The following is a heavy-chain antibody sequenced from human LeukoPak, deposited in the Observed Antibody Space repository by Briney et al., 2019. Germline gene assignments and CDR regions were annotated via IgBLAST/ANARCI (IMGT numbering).Heavy chain of an antibody. D-gene: IGHD3-22*01. CDR2: IKQDGSEK. Sequence: GGSLRLSCAASGFTLSSYWMSWVRQAPGKGLEWVANIKQDGSEKYYVDSVKGRFTISRDNAKKSLYLQMNSLRAEDTAVYYRARQYFDWVFVYDSSGYLDYWGQGTLVTVSS. CDR3: ARQYFDWVFVYDSSGYLDY. J-gene: IGHJ4*02. V-gene: IGHV3-7*01. CDR1: GFTLSSYW.